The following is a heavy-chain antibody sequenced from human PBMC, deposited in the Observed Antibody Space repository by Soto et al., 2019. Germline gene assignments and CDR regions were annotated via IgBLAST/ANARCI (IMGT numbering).Heavy chain of an antibody. CDR3: ARVRAGSVGWFDP. CDR1: GFTFSNHY. Sequence: PRLSCAASGFTFSNHYIDWVRQAPGQGPEWVGRARNKANSYTTEYAASVKGRFTISRDDSKNSAYLQMNSLKTEDTAVYYCARVRAGSVGWFDPWGQGTLVTVSS. J-gene: IGHJ5*02. CDR2: ARNKANSYTT. D-gene: IGHD6-19*01. V-gene: IGHV3-72*01.